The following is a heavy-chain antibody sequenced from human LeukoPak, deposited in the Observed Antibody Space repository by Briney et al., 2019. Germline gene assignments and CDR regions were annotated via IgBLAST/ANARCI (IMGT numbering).Heavy chain of an antibody. V-gene: IGHV4-39*02. CDR3: ARDQGYCSGGSCYSMVRPYYYYGMDV. J-gene: IGHJ6*02. CDR2: IYYSGST. CDR1: GGSISSSSYY. Sequence: SETLSLTCTVSGGSISSSSYYWGWIRQPPGKGLEWIGSIYYSGSTYYNPSLKSRVTISVDTSKNQFSLKLSSVTAADTAVYYCARDQGYCSGGSCYSMVRPYYYYGMDVWGQGTTVTVSS. D-gene: IGHD2-15*01.